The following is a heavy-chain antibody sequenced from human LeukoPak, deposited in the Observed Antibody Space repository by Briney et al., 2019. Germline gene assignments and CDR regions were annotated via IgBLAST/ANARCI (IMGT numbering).Heavy chain of an antibody. V-gene: IGHV1-46*01. CDR1: GYTFTSYY. J-gene: IGHJ4*02. CDR3: ARETKVVPAAAGLNY. Sequence: ASVKVSCKASGYTFTSYYMHWVRQAPGQGLEWMGIINPSGGSTSYARKFQGRVSMTRDMSTSTVYMVLSSLRSEDTAVYYCARETKVVPAAAGLNYWGQGILVTVSS. D-gene: IGHD2-2*01. CDR2: INPSGGST.